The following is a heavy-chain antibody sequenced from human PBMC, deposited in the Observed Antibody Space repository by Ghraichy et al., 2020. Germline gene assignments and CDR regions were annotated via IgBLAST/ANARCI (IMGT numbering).Heavy chain of an antibody. CDR2: ISPSSETA. J-gene: IGHJ6*02. CDR3: ARDWDDGSGNSYGLDV. Sequence: ASVKVSCKASGYTFRSYPLNWVRQAPGQWLEWMGWISPSSETAQYAQKFQGRLTMSADTSTATAHMELRRLTSDDTAVYYCARDWDDGSGNSYGLDVWGQGTTVTVS. CDR1: GYTFRSYP. V-gene: IGHV1-18*01. D-gene: IGHD1-26*01.